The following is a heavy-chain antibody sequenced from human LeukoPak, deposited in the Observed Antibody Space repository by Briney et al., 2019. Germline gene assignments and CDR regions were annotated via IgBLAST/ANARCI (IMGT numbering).Heavy chain of an antibody. D-gene: IGHD2-2*02. J-gene: IGHJ3*02. CDR3: ASGIVVVPAAIQGYSYGYFHDAFDI. CDR2: MNPNSGNT. CDR1: GYTFTSYD. Sequence: GASVKVSCKASGYTFTSYDINWVRQATGQGLEWMGWMNPNSGNTGYAQKFQGRVTMTRNTSISTAYMELSSLRSEDTAVYYCASGIVVVPAAIQGYSYGYFHDAFDIWGQGTMVTVSS. V-gene: IGHV1-8*01.